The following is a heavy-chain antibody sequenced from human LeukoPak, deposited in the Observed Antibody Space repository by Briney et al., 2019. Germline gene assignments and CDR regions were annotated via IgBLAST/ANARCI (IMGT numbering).Heavy chain of an antibody. CDR3: ARDLSRFNFYYYLDV. CDR2: INPNSGGT. Sequence: GASVKVSCKASGYTFSDYHIRWVRLAPGQGLEWMGWINPNSGGTNYAQKFQGRVTMTRDTSITTAYMELSGLRSDDTAVYFCARDLSRFNFYYYLDVWGKGTTVTVSS. J-gene: IGHJ6*03. D-gene: IGHD2/OR15-2a*01. V-gene: IGHV1-2*02. CDR1: GYTFSDYH.